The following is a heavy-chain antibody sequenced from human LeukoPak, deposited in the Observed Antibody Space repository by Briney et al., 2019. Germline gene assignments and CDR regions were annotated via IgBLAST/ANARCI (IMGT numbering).Heavy chain of an antibody. CDR1: GGPISSYY. CDR3: ARSGRPNTIFGVVIPADNWFDP. J-gene: IGHJ5*02. V-gene: IGHV4-4*09. CDR2: IYTSGST. D-gene: IGHD3-3*01. Sequence: SETLSLTCTVSGGPISSYYWSWIRQPPGKGLEWIGYIYTSGSTNYNPSLKSRVTISVDTSKNQFSLKLSSVTAADTAVYYCARSGRPNTIFGVVIPADNWFDPWGQGTLVTVSS.